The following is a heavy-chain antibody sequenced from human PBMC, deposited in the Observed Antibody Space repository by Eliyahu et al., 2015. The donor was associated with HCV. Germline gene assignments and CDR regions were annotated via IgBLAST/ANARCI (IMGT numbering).Heavy chain of an antibody. CDR2: MHSTGDP. CDR3: ARHKDHVAGGMPVAPYFDN. D-gene: IGHD6-19*01. V-gene: IGHV4-39*01. CDR1: GASISSXXYY. J-gene: IGHJ4*01. Sequence: QLQLQESGPGLVKPSETLSLTCSVSGASISSXXYYWGWIRQSPGMGLEWIGSMHSTGDPYNNPTLESRITVSVDASKNQFSLQLSSVTAADTAVYFCARHKDHVAGGMPVAPYFDNWGHGTLVTVSS.